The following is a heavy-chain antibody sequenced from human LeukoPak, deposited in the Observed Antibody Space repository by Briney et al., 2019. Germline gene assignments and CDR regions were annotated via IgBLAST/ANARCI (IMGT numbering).Heavy chain of an antibody. J-gene: IGHJ4*02. CDR2: ISAYNGNT. CDR1: GYTFTSYG. V-gene: IGHV1-18*01. D-gene: IGHD2-8*01. CDR3: ARDPYKGYCTNAVCSLFDY. Sequence: ASVKVSCKASGYTFTSYGISWVRQAPGQGLEWMGWISAYNGNTNYAQKLQGRVTMTTDTSTSTAYMELRSLRSDDTAVYYCARDPYKGYCTNAVCSLFDYWGQGTLVTVSS.